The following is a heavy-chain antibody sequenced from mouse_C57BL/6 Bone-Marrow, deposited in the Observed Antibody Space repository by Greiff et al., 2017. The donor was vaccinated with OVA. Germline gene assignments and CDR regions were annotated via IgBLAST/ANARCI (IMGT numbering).Heavy chain of an antibody. D-gene: IGHD1-1*01. CDR1: GYTFTSYW. CDR2: IHPNSGST. V-gene: IGHV1-64*01. Sequence: QVQLQQSGAELARPGASVKLSCKASGYTFTSYWMHWVKQRPGQGLEWIGMIHPNSGSTNYNEKFKSKATLTVDKSSSTAYMQLSSLTSEDSAVYYCARGYYYGSWFAYWGQGTLVTVSA. CDR3: ARGYYYGSWFAY. J-gene: IGHJ3*01.